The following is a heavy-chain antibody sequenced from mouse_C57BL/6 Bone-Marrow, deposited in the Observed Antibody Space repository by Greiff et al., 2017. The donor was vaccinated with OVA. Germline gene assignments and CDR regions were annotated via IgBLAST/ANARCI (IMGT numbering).Heavy chain of an antibody. V-gene: IGHV1-54*01. CDR1: GYAFTNYL. Sequence: QVQLQQPGAELVRPGTSVKVSCKASGYAFTNYLIEWVKQRPGQGLEWIGVINPGSGGTNYNEKFKGKATLTADKSSSTAYMQLSSLTSEDSAVYFCARRFYYDFMDYWGQGTSVTVSS. CDR3: ARRFYYDFMDY. CDR2: INPGSGGT. J-gene: IGHJ4*01. D-gene: IGHD2-4*01.